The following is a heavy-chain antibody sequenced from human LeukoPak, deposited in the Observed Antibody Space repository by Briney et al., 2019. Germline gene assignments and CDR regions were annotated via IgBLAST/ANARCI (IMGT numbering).Heavy chain of an antibody. D-gene: IGHD3-10*01. CDR3: AKGSGFDY. CDR1: GFTFDDYA. Sequence: PGGSLRLSCAASGFTFDDYAMHWVRQAPXXGLEWVSGISWNSGSIGYADSVKGRFTISRDNAKNSLYLQMNSLRAEDTALYYCAKGSGFDYWGQGTLVTVSS. CDR2: ISWNSGSI. J-gene: IGHJ4*02. V-gene: IGHV3-9*01.